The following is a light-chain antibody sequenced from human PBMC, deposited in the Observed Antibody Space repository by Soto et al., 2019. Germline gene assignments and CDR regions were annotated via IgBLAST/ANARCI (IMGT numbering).Light chain of an antibody. CDR1: SGHSSYI. J-gene: IGLJ3*02. CDR3: ETWDSNTHV. CDR2: LEGSGSY. V-gene: IGLV4-60*02. Sequence: QLVLTQSSSASASLGSSVKLTCTLSSGHSSYIIAWHQQQPGKAPRYLMKLEGSGSYNKGSGVPDRFSGSSSGADRYLTISNLQFEDEADYYCETWDSNTHVSGGGTKLTVL.